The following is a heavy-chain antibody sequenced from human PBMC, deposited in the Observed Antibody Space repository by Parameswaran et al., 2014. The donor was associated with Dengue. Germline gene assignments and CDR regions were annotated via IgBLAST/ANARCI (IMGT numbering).Heavy chain of an antibody. CDR3: ARVREDYYDSSGYYYFDY. J-gene: IGHJ4*02. CDR2: INPNSGGT. Sequence: VRQAPGQGLEWMGWINPNSGGTNYAQKFQGWVTMTRDTSISTAYMELSRLRSDDTAVYYCARVREDYYDSSGYYYFDYWGQGTLVTVSS. V-gene: IGHV1-2*04. D-gene: IGHD3-22*01.